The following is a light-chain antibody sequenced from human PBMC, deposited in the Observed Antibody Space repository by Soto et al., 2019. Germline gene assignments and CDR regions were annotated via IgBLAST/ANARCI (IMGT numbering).Light chain of an antibody. CDR2: ATS. Sequence: DIQMTQSPSSLSASVGDRVTITCRASQSVSRLNWYQQKPGKAPKLLVYATSSLQSGVPSRFSGSGSGTDFTLIISSLEPEDFATYYCQQSSSIPRTFGQGTKVDI. CDR1: QSVSR. CDR3: QQSSSIPRT. J-gene: IGKJ1*01. V-gene: IGKV1-39*01.